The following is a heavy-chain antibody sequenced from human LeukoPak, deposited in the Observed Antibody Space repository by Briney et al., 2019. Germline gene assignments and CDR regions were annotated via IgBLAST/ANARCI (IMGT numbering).Heavy chain of an antibody. V-gene: IGHV4-59*01. Sequence: SETLSLTCTVSGGSISSYYWSWIRQPPGKGLEWIGYIYYSGSTNYNPSLKSRVTISVDTSKNQFSLKLSSVTAADTAVYYCARVRATPYYYYYYMDVWGKGTTVTVSS. CDR2: IYYSGST. J-gene: IGHJ6*03. CDR3: ARVRATPYYYYYYMDV. CDR1: GGSISSYY. D-gene: IGHD4-23*01.